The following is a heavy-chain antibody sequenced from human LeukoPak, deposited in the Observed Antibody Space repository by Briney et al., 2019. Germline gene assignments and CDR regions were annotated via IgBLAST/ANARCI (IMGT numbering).Heavy chain of an antibody. CDR2: IIPIFGTA. J-gene: IGHJ6*03. V-gene: IGHV1-69*13. Sequence: GASVKVSCEASGGTFSSYAISWVRQAPGQGLEWMGGIIPIFGTANYAQKFQGRVTITADESTSTAYMELSSLRSEDTAVYYCARVVVVAAYYYYYYMDVWGKGTTVTISS. CDR3: ARVVVVAAYYYYYYMDV. D-gene: IGHD2-15*01. CDR1: GGTFSSYA.